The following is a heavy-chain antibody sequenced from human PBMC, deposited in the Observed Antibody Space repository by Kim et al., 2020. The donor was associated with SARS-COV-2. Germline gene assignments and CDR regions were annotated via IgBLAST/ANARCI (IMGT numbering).Heavy chain of an antibody. CDR1: GFTFSSYG. D-gene: IGHD3-10*01. J-gene: IGHJ6*02. V-gene: IGHV3-33*01. Sequence: GGSLRLSCAASGFTFSSYGMHWVRQAPGKGLEWVAVIWYDGSNKYYADSVKGRFTISRDNSKNTLYLQMNSLRAEDTAVYYCARSNGSGSYYKDYYYYGMDVWGQGTTVTVSS. CDR2: IWYDGSNK. CDR3: ARSNGSGSYYKDYYYYGMDV.